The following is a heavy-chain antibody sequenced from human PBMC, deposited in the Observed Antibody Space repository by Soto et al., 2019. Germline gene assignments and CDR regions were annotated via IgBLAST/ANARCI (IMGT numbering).Heavy chain of an antibody. Sequence: QVQLMQSGAEVKEPGASVKVACKASGYSFTTYGISWVRQAPGLGLEWMAWISTYHGNVKYADNLQGRVTVTTDTSTSTAYMELRSLRSDDTAIYYCARAGYSTSSTWHWYFDLWGRGTLLTVSS. J-gene: IGHJ2*01. CDR2: ISTYHGNV. CDR1: GYSFTTYG. D-gene: IGHD2-21*01. CDR3: ARAGYSTSSTWHWYFDL. V-gene: IGHV1-18*01.